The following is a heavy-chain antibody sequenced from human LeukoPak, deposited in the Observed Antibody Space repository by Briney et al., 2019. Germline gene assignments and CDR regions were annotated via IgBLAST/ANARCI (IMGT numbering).Heavy chain of an antibody. Sequence: PGGSLRLSRAASGFTFSNYAMSWVRKAPGKGLEWVSGISGSGGSTYYADSVGRFSISRDNSNNTLYLQLTSLRADDTAVYYCAKEGRGMGAATMDYWGQGTLVTVSS. J-gene: IGHJ4*02. CDR2: ISGSGGST. CDR1: GFTFSNYA. D-gene: IGHD1-26*01. CDR3: AKEGRGMGAATMDY. V-gene: IGHV3-23*01.